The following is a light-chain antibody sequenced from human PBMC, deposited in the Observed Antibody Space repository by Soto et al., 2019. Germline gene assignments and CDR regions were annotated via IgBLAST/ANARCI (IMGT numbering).Light chain of an antibody. CDR1: SSNIGAGYD. CDR3: QSYDSSLSGFYV. J-gene: IGLJ1*01. CDR2: GNS. V-gene: IGLV1-40*01. Sequence: QLVLTQPPSVSGAPGQRVTISCTGSSSNIGAGYDVHWYQLLPGTAPKLLIYGNSNRPSGVPDRFSGSKSGTSASLAITGLQAEDEADYYCQSYDSSLSGFYVFGTGTKVTVL.